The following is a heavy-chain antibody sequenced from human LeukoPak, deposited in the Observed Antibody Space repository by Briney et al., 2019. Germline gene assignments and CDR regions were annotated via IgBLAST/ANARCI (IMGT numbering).Heavy chain of an antibody. D-gene: IGHD6-13*01. J-gene: IGHJ4*02. CDR2: INPNSGGT. CDR1: GYTFTGYY. Sequence: ASVKVSCKASGYTFTGYYMHWVRQAPGQGLEWMGWINPNSGGTNYAQKFQGRVTMTRDTSISTAYMELSRLRSDDTAVYYCARDGDGVSSSWVPVDYWGQGTLVTVSS. CDR3: ARDGDGVSSSWVPVDY. V-gene: IGHV1-2*02.